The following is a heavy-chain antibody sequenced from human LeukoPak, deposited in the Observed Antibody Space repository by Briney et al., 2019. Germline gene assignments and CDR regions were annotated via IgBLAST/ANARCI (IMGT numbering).Heavy chain of an antibody. CDR1: GYPLTDLS. CDR2: FDPGDGKI. D-gene: IGHD3/OR15-3a*01. V-gene: IGHV1-24*01. J-gene: IGHJ4*02. CDR3: SAGPWTQILNY. Sequence: ASVKVSCKVSGYPLTDLSMHWVRQAPGKGLEWMGGFDPGDGKIIYAQKFQGRLTMTEDTSTDTAYMELSSLRSADTALYYCSAGPWTQILNYWGQGTLLTVSS.